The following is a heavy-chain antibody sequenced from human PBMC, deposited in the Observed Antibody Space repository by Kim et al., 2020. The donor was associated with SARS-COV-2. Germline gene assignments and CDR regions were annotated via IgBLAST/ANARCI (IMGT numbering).Heavy chain of an antibody. CDR2: LSPDGTHA. Sequence: GGSLRLSRSASGFSFSTHVMRWVRQAPGKGLEWVASLSPDGTHAYYTDSVKGRFTISRDNSKSTLFLQMNSLSAEDTAIYYCAKDLTNNWSFDYWGQGTLDTVSS. CDR1: GFSFSTHV. V-gene: IGHV3-30*18. J-gene: IGHJ4*02. CDR3: AKDLTNNWSFDY.